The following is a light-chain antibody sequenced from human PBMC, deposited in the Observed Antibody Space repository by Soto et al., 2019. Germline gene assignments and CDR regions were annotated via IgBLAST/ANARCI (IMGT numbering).Light chain of an antibody. Sequence: EIVLTQSPAALSFSPGERATLSCRASQSVSKSLAWYQQQPGQAPRLLIYDASSKPIGIPARFTGSGSGTDFTLTISGLEPEDFAVYYCQQRSDWPLTFGGGTKVEIK. CDR1: QSVSKS. CDR3: QQRSDWPLT. CDR2: DAS. J-gene: IGKJ4*01. V-gene: IGKV3-11*01.